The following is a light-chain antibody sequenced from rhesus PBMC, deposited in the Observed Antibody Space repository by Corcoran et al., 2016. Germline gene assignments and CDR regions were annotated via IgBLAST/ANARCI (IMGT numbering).Light chain of an antibody. CDR1: QGISSY. V-gene: IGKV1-37*01. CDR2: YAF. J-gene: IGKJ3*01. Sequence: DIQMTQSPSSLSASVGDRVTITCRASQGISSYLAWYQQKPGKAPNPLIYYAFNLESGVPSMFSGSGSGTEFTLTISSLQPEDFATYYWQQYNSAPFTFGPGTKLDIK. CDR3: QQYNSAPFT.